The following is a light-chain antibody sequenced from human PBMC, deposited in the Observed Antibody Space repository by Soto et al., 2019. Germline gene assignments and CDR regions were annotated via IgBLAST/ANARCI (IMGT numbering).Light chain of an antibody. CDR2: GDY. Sequence: QSVLTQPPSASGTPGQRASISCSGSSSNIGSEAVNWFQHLPGTTPKLLIYGDYQRPSGVPDRFTGSRSGTSASLAISGLQSQDEADYYCAAWDYSLNAYVFGTGTKVTVL. J-gene: IGLJ1*01. CDR1: SSNIGSEA. V-gene: IGLV1-44*01. CDR3: AAWDYSLNAYV.